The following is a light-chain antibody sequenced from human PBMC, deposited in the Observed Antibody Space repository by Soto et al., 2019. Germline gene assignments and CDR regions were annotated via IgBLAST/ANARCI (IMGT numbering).Light chain of an antibody. CDR3: QHYKAFSPWT. Sequence: DIQMTQSPSALSASVGDRVTITCRASQNISSWLAWYQQKPGKAPKSLIYDASSLESGVQSRLTGSGSGTEFTLTISNLQPDDSASYYCQHYKAFSPWTFGQGAKVEMK. CDR2: DAS. CDR1: QNISSW. J-gene: IGKJ1*01. V-gene: IGKV1-5*01.